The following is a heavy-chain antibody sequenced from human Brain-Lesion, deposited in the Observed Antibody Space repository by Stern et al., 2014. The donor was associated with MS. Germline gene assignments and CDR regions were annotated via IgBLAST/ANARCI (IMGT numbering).Heavy chain of an antibody. J-gene: IGHJ4*02. Sequence: VQLVESGAEVKKPGASVKVSCKASGYTFSSYGITWVRQASGHGLEWMGGMNPYSGNTGYAQKFKGRVSMTSDPSISTVYMELTSLTSDDTAVYFCARAVRNQLLSEYWGQGTLVTVSS. CDR1: GYTFSSYG. CDR3: ARAVRNQLLSEY. CDR2: MNPYSGNT. D-gene: IGHD2-2*01. V-gene: IGHV1-8*01.